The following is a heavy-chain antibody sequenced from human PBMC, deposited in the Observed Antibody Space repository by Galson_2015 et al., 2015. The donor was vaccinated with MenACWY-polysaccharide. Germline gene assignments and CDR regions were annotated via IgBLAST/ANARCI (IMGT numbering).Heavy chain of an antibody. CDR1: GYTFTSYD. CDR2: MNPNSGNT. D-gene: IGHD4-11*01. Sequence: VKVSCKASGYTFTSYDINWMRQATGQGLEWMGWMNPNSGNTGYAQKFQGRVTMTRNISISTAYMELSSLRSEDTAVYYCARGIRRTTVWFDPWGQGTLVTVSS. V-gene: IGHV1-8*01. J-gene: IGHJ5*02. CDR3: ARGIRRTTVWFDP.